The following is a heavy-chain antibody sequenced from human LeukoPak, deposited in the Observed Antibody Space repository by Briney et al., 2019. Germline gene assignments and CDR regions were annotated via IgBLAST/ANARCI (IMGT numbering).Heavy chain of an antibody. CDR1: GFTFSKAW. Sequence: GRSLRLSCTASGFTFSKAWMSWVRPAPGKGLEWVGRIKSKSDGETIDYAAPVQGRFSISRDDSKNTLYLQMNSLKTEDTAVYYCTTDMDRWGQGTLVIVSS. CDR3: TTDMDR. CDR2: IKSKSDGETI. V-gene: IGHV3-15*01. J-gene: IGHJ5*02.